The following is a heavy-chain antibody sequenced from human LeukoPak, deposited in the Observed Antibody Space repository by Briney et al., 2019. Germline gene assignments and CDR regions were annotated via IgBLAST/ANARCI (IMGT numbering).Heavy chain of an antibody. Sequence: GGSLRLSCAASGFTFSSYAMTWVRQAPGKGLEWVSGISGSGGSTYYADSVKGRFTISRDNSKNTLWLQTNSLRAEDTAVYYCAKGSHFDYWGQGTLVTVSS. CDR2: ISGSGGST. CDR3: AKGSHFDY. V-gene: IGHV3-23*01. J-gene: IGHJ4*02. CDR1: GFTFSSYA.